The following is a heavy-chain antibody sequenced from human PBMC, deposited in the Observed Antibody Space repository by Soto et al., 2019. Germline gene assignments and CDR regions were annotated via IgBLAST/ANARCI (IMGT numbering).Heavy chain of an antibody. J-gene: IGHJ3*02. CDR2: IYYSGST. V-gene: IGHV4-39*01. D-gene: IGHD2-2*01. CDR1: GGSISSRNYY. Sequence: QLQLQGSGPGLVKPSETLSLTCTVSGGSISSRNYYWGWIRQPPGKGLEWIGSIYYSGSTYYNPSLKSRVTISVDASKNRFSLTLSSVTASDTAVYYCARHPYSAPYIVLAPSSVVLHAFDIWGQGTMVTVSS. CDR3: ARHPYSAPYIVLAPSSVVLHAFDI.